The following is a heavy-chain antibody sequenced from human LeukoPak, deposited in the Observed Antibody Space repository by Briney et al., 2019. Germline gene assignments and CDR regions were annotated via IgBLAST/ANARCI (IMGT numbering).Heavy chain of an antibody. CDR3: ARGTPYATDH. J-gene: IGHJ5*02. D-gene: IGHD2-2*01. Sequence: PSETLSLTCTVSGGSISSGRYYWDWIRQPPGKELEWIGSFYYSGDTYYTPSLDSRVTISRDTSKNQFSLKLSSVTAADTAVYYCARGTPYATDHWGRGTLVTVSS. CDR1: GGSISSGRYY. V-gene: IGHV4-39*07. CDR2: FYYSGDT.